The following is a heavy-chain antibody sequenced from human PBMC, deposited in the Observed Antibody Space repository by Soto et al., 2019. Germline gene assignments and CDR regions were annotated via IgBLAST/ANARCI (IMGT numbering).Heavy chain of an antibody. V-gene: IGHV4-38-2*02. J-gene: IGHJ3*02. CDR3: ARGIEYSSLSGAFDI. CDR2: IYHSGST. CDR1: GYSISSGYY. D-gene: IGHD6-6*01. Sequence: SETLSLTCTVSGYSISSGYYWGWIRQPPGKGLEWIGSIYHSGSTYYNPSLKSRVTISVDTSKNQFSLKLRSVTAADTAVYYCARGIEYSSLSGAFDIWGQGTMVTVSS.